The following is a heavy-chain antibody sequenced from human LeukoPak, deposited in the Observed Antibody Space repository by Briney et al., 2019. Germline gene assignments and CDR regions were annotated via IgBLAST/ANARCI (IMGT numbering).Heavy chain of an antibody. J-gene: IGHJ4*02. D-gene: IGHD6-19*01. CDR3: TRAYSTGWLGINDY. V-gene: IGHV3-49*04. CDR1: GFTFSDYA. CDR2: IRNKANGGTA. Sequence: PGGSLRLSCTTSGFTFSDYAVTWVRQAPGKGLEWVGFIRNKANGGTADYAASVKGRFTISRDDSKTTAYLLMNSLKTEDTAVYYCTRAYSTGWLGINDYWGQGALVTVSS.